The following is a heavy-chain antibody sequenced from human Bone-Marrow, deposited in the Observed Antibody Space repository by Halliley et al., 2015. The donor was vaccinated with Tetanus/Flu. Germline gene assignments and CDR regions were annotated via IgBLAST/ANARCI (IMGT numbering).Heavy chain of an antibody. Sequence: SLRLSCAASGFTFSSYAMSWVRQAPGKGLEWVSLISESGDSTHYADSVKGRFIISRDNSRNTLYLQMNSLRAEDTAVYHCARDSFEYCSGGSCFGPGYWGQGPLVTGSS. D-gene: IGHD2-15*01. V-gene: IGHV3-23*01. CDR3: ARDSFEYCSGGSCFGPGY. CDR1: GFTFSSYA. CDR2: ISESGDST. J-gene: IGHJ4*02.